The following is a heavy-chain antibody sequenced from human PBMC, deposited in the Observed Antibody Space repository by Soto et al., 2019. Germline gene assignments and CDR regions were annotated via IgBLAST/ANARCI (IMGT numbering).Heavy chain of an antibody. CDR1: GYTFTSYG. D-gene: IGHD3-22*01. CDR2: ISAYNGNT. V-gene: IGHV1-18*04. CDR3: ARESRGSYYYDSSGYYYDPNWFDP. Sequence: ASVKVSCKASGYTFTSYGISWVRQAPGQGLEWMGWISAYNGNTNYAQKLQGRVTMTTDTSTSTAHMELRSLRSDDTAVYYCARESRGSYYYDSSGYYYDPNWFDPWGQGTLVTVSS. J-gene: IGHJ5*02.